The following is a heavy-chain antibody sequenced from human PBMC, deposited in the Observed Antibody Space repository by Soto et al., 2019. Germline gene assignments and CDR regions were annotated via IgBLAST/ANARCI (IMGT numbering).Heavy chain of an antibody. V-gene: IGHV3-11*06. J-gene: IGHJ4*02. CDR3: ARHLHDYGDYGYFDY. CDR2: ISSSSSYT. D-gene: IGHD4-17*01. CDR1: GFTFSDYY. Sequence: ESGGGLVKPGGSLRLSCAASGFTFSDYYMSWIRQAPGKGLEWVSYISSSSSYTNYADSVKGRFTISRDNAKNSLYLQMNSLRAEDTAVYYCARHLHDYGDYGYFDYWGQGTLVTVSS.